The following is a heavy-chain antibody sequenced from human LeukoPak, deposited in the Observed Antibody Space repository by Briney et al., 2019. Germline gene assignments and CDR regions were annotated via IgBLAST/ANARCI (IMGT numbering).Heavy chain of an antibody. CDR1: GGTFSSYA. D-gene: IGHD3-10*01. J-gene: IGHJ4*02. V-gene: IGHV1-69*13. CDR3: ARDVTMVRGVPLFDY. CDR2: IIPIFGTA. Sequence: SVKVSCKASGGTFSSYAISWVRQAPGQGLEWMGGIIPIFGTANYAQKFQGRVTITADESTSTAYMELSNLRSEDTAVYYCARDVTMVRGVPLFDYWGPGTLVTVSS.